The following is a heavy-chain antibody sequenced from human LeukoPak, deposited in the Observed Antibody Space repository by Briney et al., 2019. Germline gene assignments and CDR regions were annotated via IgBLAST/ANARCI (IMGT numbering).Heavy chain of an antibody. V-gene: IGHV3-7*01. CDR2: IKQDGSEK. Sequence: TGGSLRLSCAASGFTFSHYWMTWVRQAPGKGLEWVANIKQDGSEKYYVDSVKGRFTISRDNAKNSLYLQMNSLRAEDTAVYFCASYRDSSSCYIYWGQGTMVSVSS. D-gene: IGHD6-13*01. CDR1: GFTFSHYW. J-gene: IGHJ4*02. CDR3: ASYRDSSSCYIY.